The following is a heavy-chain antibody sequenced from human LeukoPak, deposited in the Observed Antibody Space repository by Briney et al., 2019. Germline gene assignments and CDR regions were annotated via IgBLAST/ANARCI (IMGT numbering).Heavy chain of an antibody. CDR3: ARDPGTLHPGDF. V-gene: IGHV1-69*13. J-gene: IGHJ4*02. CDR2: IIPMFGTA. CDR1: GGTFSSYT. Sequence: SVKVSCKASGGTFSSYTISWVRQAPGQGLEWMGGIIPMFGTANYAQKFQGRVTITADESTNTAYMELSSLRSEDTAMYYCARDPGTLHPGDFWGQGTLVAVS. D-gene: IGHD1-14*01.